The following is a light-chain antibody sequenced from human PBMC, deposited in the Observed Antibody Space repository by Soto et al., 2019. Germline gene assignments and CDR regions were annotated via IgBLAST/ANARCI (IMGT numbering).Light chain of an antibody. V-gene: IGLV3-21*02. CDR2: DDS. Sequence: SYELAQPPSVSVAPGQTARITCGGNNIGSRSVHWYQQKPGQAPVLVVYDDSDRPSGIPERFSGSNSGNTAALTISRVEAGDEADYYCQLWDTSSDHRYVFGTGTKVTVL. J-gene: IGLJ1*01. CDR3: QLWDTSSDHRYV. CDR1: NIGSRS.